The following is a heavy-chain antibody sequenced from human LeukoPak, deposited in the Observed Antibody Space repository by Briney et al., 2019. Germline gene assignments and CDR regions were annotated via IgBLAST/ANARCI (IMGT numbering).Heavy chain of an antibody. Sequence: PSETLSLTCTVSGGSISSYYWSWIRQPPGKGLEWIGYIYTSGSTNYNPSLKSRVTISVDTSKNQFSLKLSSVTAADTAVYYCARQRGYYFDYWGQGTPVTVSS. D-gene: IGHD1-1*01. J-gene: IGHJ4*02. V-gene: IGHV4-4*09. CDR1: GGSISSYY. CDR2: IYTSGST. CDR3: ARQRGYYFDY.